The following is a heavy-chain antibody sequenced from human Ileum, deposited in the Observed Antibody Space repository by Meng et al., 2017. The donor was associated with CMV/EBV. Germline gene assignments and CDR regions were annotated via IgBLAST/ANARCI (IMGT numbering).Heavy chain of an antibody. CDR2: VNANNGVT. CDR3: ARASGYYRPYDY. D-gene: IGHD6-25*01. V-gene: IGHV1-2*02. J-gene: IGHJ4*02. Sequence: ASGYTFTAYYIHWVRQAPGRGPEWMGWVNANNGVTKFPEKFRSRITMTTDTSVTTAFMKLDTLTSGDTAAYYCARASGYYRPYDYWGQGTQVTVSS. CDR1: GYTFTAYY.